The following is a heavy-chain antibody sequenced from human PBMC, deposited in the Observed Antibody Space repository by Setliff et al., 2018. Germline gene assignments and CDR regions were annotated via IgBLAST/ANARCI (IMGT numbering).Heavy chain of an antibody. CDR2: IYPGDSDT. V-gene: IGHV5-51*01. Sequence: PGESLKISCKGSGYSFTSYWIGWVRQMPGKGLEWMGIIYPGDSDTRYSPSFQGQVTISADKSISTAYLQWSSLKASDTAMYYCARDLDLNYDFWSGYYYGNAFDIWGQGTMVTV. J-gene: IGHJ3*02. D-gene: IGHD3-3*01. CDR1: GYSFTSYW. CDR3: ARDLDLNYDFWSGYYYGNAFDI.